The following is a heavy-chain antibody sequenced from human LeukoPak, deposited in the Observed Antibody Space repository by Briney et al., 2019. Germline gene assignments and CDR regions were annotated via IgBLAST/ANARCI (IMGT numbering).Heavy chain of an antibody. CDR3: VREDTPATANY. CDR2: ISGGGDIT. D-gene: IGHD2-21*02. CDR1: GFNFANHA. V-gene: IGHV3-23*01. Sequence: GGSLRLSCAASGFNFANHAMSWVRQTAGKGLERVSAISGGGDITYYADSVKGRFTISRDNSKDTLFLQMHSLRPGDTAVYYCVREDTPATANYWGQGTLVTISS. J-gene: IGHJ4*02.